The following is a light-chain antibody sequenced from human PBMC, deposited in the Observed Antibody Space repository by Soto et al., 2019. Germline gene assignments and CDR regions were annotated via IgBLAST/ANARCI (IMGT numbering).Light chain of an antibody. Sequence: DSVLMQSSVAQSLSPVERATLSCRASQSVSSNYLAWYQQKPGQAPRLLIYGASNRATGIPDRFSGSGSGTDFTLTISRLEPEDFAVYCCQQYGNSPRTFGQGTRLDIK. CDR3: QQYGNSPRT. V-gene: IGKV3-20*01. CDR2: GAS. CDR1: QSVSSNY. J-gene: IGKJ5*01.